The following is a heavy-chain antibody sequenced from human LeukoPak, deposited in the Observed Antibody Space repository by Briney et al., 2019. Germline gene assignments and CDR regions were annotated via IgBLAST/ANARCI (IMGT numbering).Heavy chain of an antibody. J-gene: IGHJ4*02. V-gene: IGHV4-34*01. CDR3: ARGRCRNSGCRPYFDY. Sequence: SETLSLTCAVYGGSFSGYYWSWIRQPPGKGLEWIGEINHSGSTNYNPSLKSRVTISTDTSKSQFSLNLRSVTAEDTGIYYCARGRCRNSGCRPYFDYWGQGTQVTVSS. CDR2: INHSGST. CDR1: GGSFSGYY. D-gene: IGHD3-22*01.